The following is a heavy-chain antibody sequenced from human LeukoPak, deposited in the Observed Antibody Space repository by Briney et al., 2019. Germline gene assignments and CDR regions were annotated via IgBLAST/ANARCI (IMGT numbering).Heavy chain of an antibody. D-gene: IGHD3-22*01. Sequence: PGGSLRLSCAASGFTFSSYWMTWVRQAPGKGLEWVANIKEDGSKKNYVDSVKGRFTISRDNAKNSLYLQMNSLRAEDMAVYYCATPLDYYDSSGYHQGGDWGQGTLVTVSS. J-gene: IGHJ4*02. V-gene: IGHV3-7*03. CDR1: GFTFSSYW. CDR3: ATPLDYYDSSGYHQGGD. CDR2: IKEDGSKK.